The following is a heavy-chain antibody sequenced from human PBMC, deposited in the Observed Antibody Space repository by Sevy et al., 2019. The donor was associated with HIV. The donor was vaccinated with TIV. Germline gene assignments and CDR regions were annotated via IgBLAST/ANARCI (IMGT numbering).Heavy chain of an antibody. J-gene: IGHJ4*02. V-gene: IGHV1-69*13. CDR1: GGTFSSYA. D-gene: IGHD3-22*01. CDR3: ARGTYDSSGYYYSYFDY. CDR2: IIPIFGTV. Sequence: ASVKVSCKASGGTFSSYAISWVRQAPGQGLEWMGGIIPIFGTVNYAQRFQGRVTITADESTSTAYMELSSLRSEDTAVYYCARGTYDSSGYYYSYFDYWGQGTLVTVSS.